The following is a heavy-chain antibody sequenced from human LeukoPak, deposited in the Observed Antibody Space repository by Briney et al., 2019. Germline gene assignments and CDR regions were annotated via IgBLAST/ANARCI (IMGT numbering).Heavy chain of an antibody. CDR3: ARVAYYYDSAGKSLKFFYGMDV. V-gene: IGHV4-4*02. CDR1: GGSISSSNW. CDR2: IYHSGST. J-gene: IGHJ6*02. D-gene: IGHD3-22*01. Sequence: SETLSLTCAVSGGSISSSNWWSWVRQPPGKGPEWIGEIYHSGSTNYNPSPKSRVTISADKSKNQFSLKLSSVTAADTAVYYCARVAYYYDSAGKSLKFFYGMDVWGQGTTVTVS.